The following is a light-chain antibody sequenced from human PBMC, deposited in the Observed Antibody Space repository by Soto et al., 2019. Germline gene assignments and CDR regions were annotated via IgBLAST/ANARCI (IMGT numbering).Light chain of an antibody. J-gene: IGLJ1*01. CDR1: SSDVGGYNY. V-gene: IGLV2-14*01. CDR3: NSYTSSSKYV. Sequence: QAVVTQPASVSGSPGQSITISCTGTSSDVGGYNYVSWYQQHPGKAPKLMIYDVSNRPSGVSNRFSGSKSGNTASLTISGLQAEDEADYYCNSYTSSSKYVFGTGTKLTVL. CDR2: DVS.